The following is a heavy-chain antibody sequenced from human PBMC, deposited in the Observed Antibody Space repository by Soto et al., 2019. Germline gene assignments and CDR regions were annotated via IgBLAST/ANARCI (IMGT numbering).Heavy chain of an antibody. CDR2: IYIGGST. CDR3: ASDQGGDSWSGHYNYYGMDV. J-gene: IGHJ6*02. D-gene: IGHD3-3*01. V-gene: IGHV3-53*01. Sequence: RLSCAAAGFTVGSDDMSWVRQAPGKGLEWVSVIYIGGSTYYADSVKGRFTISRDNSKNTLYLQMNSLRAEDTAAYSCASDQGGDSWSGHYNYYGMDVCGQGTTVTVSS. CDR1: GFTVGSDD.